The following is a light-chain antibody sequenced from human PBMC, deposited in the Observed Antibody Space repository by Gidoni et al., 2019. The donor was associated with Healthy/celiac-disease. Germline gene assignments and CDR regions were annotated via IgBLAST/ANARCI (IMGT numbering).Light chain of an antibody. CDR3: QQLNSPIT. Sequence: DIQLTQSPSFLSASVGDRVTITCRASQGISSYLAWYQQKPGKSPKLLLYAASPLQSGVPSRFSGSGSGTEFPLTISSLQPEDFATYYCQQLNSPITFGQGTRLEIK. CDR2: AAS. V-gene: IGKV1-9*01. J-gene: IGKJ5*01. CDR1: QGISSY.